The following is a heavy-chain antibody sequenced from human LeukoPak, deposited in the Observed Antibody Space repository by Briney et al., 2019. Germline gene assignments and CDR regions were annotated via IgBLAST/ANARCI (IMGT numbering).Heavy chain of an antibody. CDR2: ISGSGGFT. CDR3: AKNVGSSSRNGLDV. J-gene: IGHJ6*02. D-gene: IGHD6-13*01. CDR1: GFGFIIYA. V-gene: IGHV3-23*01. Sequence: VGSLRLSWAASGFGFIIYAMNWVRQAPGKGLEWVSTISGSGGFTYYADSVKGRFTISRDNSKNTLYLQMNSLRAEDTDVYYCAKNVGSSSRNGLDVWGQGTTVTVSS.